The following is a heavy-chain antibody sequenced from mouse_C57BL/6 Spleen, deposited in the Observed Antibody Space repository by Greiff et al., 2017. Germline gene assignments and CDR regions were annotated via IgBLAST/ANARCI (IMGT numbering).Heavy chain of an antibody. CDR3: ARGKRDYYGNSILDY. CDR2: IDPSDSYT. Sequence: QVQLQQPGAELVRPGTSVKLSCKASGYTFTSYWMHWVKQRPGQGLEWIGVIDPSDSYTTYNQKFKGKATLTVDTSSSTAYMQLSSLTSEDSAVYYCARGKRDYYGNSILDYWGQGTTLTVSS. CDR1: GYTFTSYW. D-gene: IGHD1-1*01. J-gene: IGHJ2*01. V-gene: IGHV1-59*01.